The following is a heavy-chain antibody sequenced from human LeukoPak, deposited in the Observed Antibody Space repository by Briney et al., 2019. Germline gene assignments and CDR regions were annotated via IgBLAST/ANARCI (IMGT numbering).Heavy chain of an antibody. Sequence: PGGSLRLSCAASGFTFSSFGMHWVRQAPGRGLEWVAVILYDGSSKYYADSVKGRFTISRENSNNTLYLQMNSLRAEDTAVYYCAKDETGIAAAGTFPGDYWGQGTLVTVSS. CDR3: AKDETGIAAAGTFPGDY. D-gene: IGHD6-13*01. CDR2: ILYDGSSK. J-gene: IGHJ4*02. CDR1: GFTFSSFG. V-gene: IGHV3-30*18.